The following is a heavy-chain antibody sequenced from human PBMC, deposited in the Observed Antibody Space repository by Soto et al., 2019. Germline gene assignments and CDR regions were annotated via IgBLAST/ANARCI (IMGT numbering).Heavy chain of an antibody. CDR3: ARGGAGRPDY. CDR2: ISGGTATT. Sequence: EVQLVNSGGGWVQPGGSLRLSCAASGFTFSSYGMNWVRQAPGKGLEWVSYISGGTATTNYADSVKGRFTISRDNATSSLVLQLNSLRDDDTAGYYWARGGAGRPDYWGQGTLVTVSS. CDR1: GFTFSSYG. D-gene: IGHD6-13*01. J-gene: IGHJ4*02. V-gene: IGHV3-48*02.